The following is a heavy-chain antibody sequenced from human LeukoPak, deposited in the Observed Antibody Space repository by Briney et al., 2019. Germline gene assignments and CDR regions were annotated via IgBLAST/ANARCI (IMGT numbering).Heavy chain of an antibody. CDR3: AREGSGWYPLDY. D-gene: IGHD6-19*01. CDR1: GFTFSSYS. CDR2: ISSSSSYI. V-gene: IGHV3-21*01. J-gene: IGHJ4*02. Sequence: GGSLRLSCAASGFTFSSYSMNWVRQAPGKGLEWVSSISSSSSYIYYADSVKGRFTISRDNAKNSLYLQMNSLRAEDTAVYYFAREGSGWYPLDYWGQGTLVTVSS.